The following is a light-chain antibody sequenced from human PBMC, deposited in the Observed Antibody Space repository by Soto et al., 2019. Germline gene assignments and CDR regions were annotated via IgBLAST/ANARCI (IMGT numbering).Light chain of an antibody. CDR3: LLSYSGARWV. V-gene: IGLV7-46*01. Sequence: QAVVTQEPSLTVSPGGTVTLTCGSSTGAVTSGHYPYWFQQKPGQAPRTLIYDTSSKHSWTPAQFSGSLLGGKAALTLSGAQPEDEAEYYCLLSYSGARWVFGGGTKLTVL. J-gene: IGLJ3*02. CDR1: TGAVTSGHY. CDR2: DTS.